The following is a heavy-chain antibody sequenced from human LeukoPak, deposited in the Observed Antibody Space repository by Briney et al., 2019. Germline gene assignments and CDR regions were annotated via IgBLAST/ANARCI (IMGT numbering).Heavy chain of an antibody. CDR2: ISISGGSA. Sequence: GGSLRLSCAASGFTFSTYAMSWVRQAPGKGLEWVSGISISGGSAYYADSVKGRFTISRDNSKNTLYLQMNRLRAEDTAVYYCAKDRDLLFAHCWFDLWGQGILVTVSS. D-gene: IGHD3-10*01. V-gene: IGHV3-23*01. J-gene: IGHJ5*02. CDR3: AKDRDLLFAHCWFDL. CDR1: GFTFSTYA.